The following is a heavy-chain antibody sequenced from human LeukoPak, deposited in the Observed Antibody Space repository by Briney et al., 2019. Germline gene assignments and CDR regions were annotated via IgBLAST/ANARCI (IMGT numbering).Heavy chain of an antibody. CDR2: IYYSGST. CDR3: ARDKGYGSGNYYYYGMDV. CDR1: GGSISSHY. V-gene: IGHV4-59*11. Sequence: SETLSLTCTVSGGSISSHYWSWMRQPPGKGLECIGNIYYSGSTRYNSSLKSRVTISVDRSKNQFSLKLRSVTAADTAVYYCARDKGYGSGNYYYYGMDVWGQGTTVTVSS. D-gene: IGHD3-10*01. J-gene: IGHJ6*02.